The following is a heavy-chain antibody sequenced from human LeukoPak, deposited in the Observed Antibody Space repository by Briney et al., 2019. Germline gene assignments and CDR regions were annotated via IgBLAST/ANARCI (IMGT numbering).Heavy chain of an antibody. J-gene: IGHJ5*02. CDR2: IYYSGST. CDR3: ARGAVANWFDP. D-gene: IGHD5-12*01. V-gene: IGHV4-59*01. Sequence: SETLSLTCTVSGGSISSYYWSWIRQPPGKGLEWIGYIYYSGSTNYNPSLKSRVTILVDTSKNQFSLKLSSVTAADTAVYYCARGAVANWFDPWGQGTLVTVSS. CDR1: GGSISSYY.